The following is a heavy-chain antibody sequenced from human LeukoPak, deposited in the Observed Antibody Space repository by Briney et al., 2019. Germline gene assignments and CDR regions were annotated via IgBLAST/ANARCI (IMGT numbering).Heavy chain of an antibody. Sequence: ASVKVSCKASGYTFTSYAMNWVRQAPGQGLEWMGWINTNTGNPTYAQGFTGRFVLSLDTSVSTAYLQISSLKAEDTAVYYCARDAPLRFLPNGGLYYGMDVWGQGTTVTVSS. CDR2: INTNTGNP. D-gene: IGHD3-3*01. V-gene: IGHV7-4-1*02. CDR1: GYTFTSYA. J-gene: IGHJ6*02. CDR3: ARDAPLRFLPNGGLYYGMDV.